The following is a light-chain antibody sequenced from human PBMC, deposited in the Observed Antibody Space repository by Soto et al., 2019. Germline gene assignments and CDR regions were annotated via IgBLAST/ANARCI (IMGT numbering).Light chain of an antibody. CDR1: NSDVGGYNS. J-gene: IGLJ2*01. Sequence: QSALTQPPSASGSPGQSVTISCTGTNSDVGGYNSVSWYQQHPGKAPKLMIYEVSKRPSGVPDRFSGSKSGNTASLTVSGLQAEDEADYYCSSYAGINNLVFGGGTKLTVL. CDR3: SSYAGINNLV. CDR2: EVS. V-gene: IGLV2-8*01.